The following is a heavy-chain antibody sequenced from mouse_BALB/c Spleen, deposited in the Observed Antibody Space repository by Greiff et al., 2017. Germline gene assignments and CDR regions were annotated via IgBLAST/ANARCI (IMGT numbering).Heavy chain of an antibody. CDR2: IWGGGST. V-gene: IGHV2-6-4*01. Sequence: VHLVESGPGLVAPSQSLSITCTVSGFSLSRYSVHWVRQPPGKGLEWLGMIWGGGSTDYNSALKSRLSISKDNSKSQVFLKMNSLQTDDTAMYYCASYDGYSAWFAYWGQGTLVTVSA. CDR3: ASYDGYSAWFAY. CDR1: GFSLSRYS. D-gene: IGHD2-3*01. J-gene: IGHJ3*01.